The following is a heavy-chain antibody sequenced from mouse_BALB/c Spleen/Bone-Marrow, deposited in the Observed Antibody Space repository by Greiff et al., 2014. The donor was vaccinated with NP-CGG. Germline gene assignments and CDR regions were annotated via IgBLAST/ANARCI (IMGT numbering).Heavy chain of an antibody. Sequence: VQLQQSGAELAKPGAPVKMSCKASGHTFTSYWMHWVKQRPGQGLEWIGNINPSTGYTEYNQKFKDKATLTADKSSSTAYMQLNSLTSEDSAVYYCARSYGKNVDYWGQGTTLTVSS. CDR3: ARSYGKNVDY. J-gene: IGHJ2*01. V-gene: IGHV1-7*01. CDR1: GHTFTSYW. CDR2: INPSTGYT. D-gene: IGHD2-1*01.